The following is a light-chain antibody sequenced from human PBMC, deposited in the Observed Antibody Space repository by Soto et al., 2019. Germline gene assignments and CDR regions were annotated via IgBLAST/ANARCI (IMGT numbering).Light chain of an antibody. J-gene: IGLJ1*01. V-gene: IGLV2-14*01. Sequence: QSVLTQPASVSGSPGQSITISCTGTSSDVGGYNYVSWYQQHPGKAPKLMIYEVSNRPSGVSNRFSGSKSGNTASLTISGLQAEDEADYYCSSYTSSRTPVFGSGTKVTVL. CDR2: EVS. CDR1: SSDVGGYNY. CDR3: SSYTSSRTPV.